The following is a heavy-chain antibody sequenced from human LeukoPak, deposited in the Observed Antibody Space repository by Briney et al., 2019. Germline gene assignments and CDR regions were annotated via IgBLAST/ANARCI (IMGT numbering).Heavy chain of an antibody. CDR1: GYTFITYY. J-gene: IGHJ3*02. V-gene: IGHV1-46*01. CDR3: AREGDVDKDYALDI. CDR2: INPSAGST. Sequence: GASVKASCKASGYTFITYYLHWVRQAPGQGPEWMGIINPSAGSTTYAQKFQDRVTMTRDTSTSTVYMELSSLRSEDTAVYYCAREGDVDKDYALDIWGQGAMVTVSS. D-gene: IGHD5-12*01.